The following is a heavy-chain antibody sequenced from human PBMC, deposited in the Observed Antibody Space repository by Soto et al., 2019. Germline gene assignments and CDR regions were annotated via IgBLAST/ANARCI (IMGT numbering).Heavy chain of an antibody. CDR3: ARDSPDYGDYVYFDY. Sequence: ASVKVSCKASGYTFTSYAMHWVRQAPGQRLEWIGWINAGNGNTKYSQKFQGRVTITRDTSASTAYLELSSLSSDDTAVYYCARDSPDYGDYVYFDYWGQGTLVTVSS. CDR1: GYTFTSYA. J-gene: IGHJ4*02. D-gene: IGHD4-17*01. CDR2: INAGNGNT. V-gene: IGHV1-3*01.